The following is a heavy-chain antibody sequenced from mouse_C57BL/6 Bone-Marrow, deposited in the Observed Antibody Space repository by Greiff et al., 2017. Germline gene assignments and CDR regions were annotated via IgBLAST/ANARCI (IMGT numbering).Heavy chain of an antibody. CDR2: IDPSDSET. Sequence: VQLQQPGAELVRPGSSVKLSCKASGYTFTSYWMHWVKQRPIQGLEWIGNIDPSDSETHYNQKFKDKATLTVDKSSSTAYMQLSSLTSEDSAVYYCARGYYGSSDAMDYWGQGTSVTASS. J-gene: IGHJ4*01. CDR1: GYTFTSYW. D-gene: IGHD1-1*01. CDR3: ARGYYGSSDAMDY. V-gene: IGHV1-52*01.